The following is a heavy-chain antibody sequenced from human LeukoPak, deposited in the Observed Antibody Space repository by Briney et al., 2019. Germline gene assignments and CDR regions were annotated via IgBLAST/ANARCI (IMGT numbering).Heavy chain of an antibody. D-gene: IGHD3-22*01. CDR3: ARTSYDSSGYYYGDAFDI. CDR2: IYYSGST. CDR1: GGSISSSSYY. J-gene: IGHJ3*02. V-gene: IGHV4-39*01. Sequence: PSETLSLTCTVSGGSISSSSYYWGWIRQPPGKGLEWIGSIYYSGSTYYNPSLKSRVTVSVDTSKNQFSLKLSSVTAADTAVYYCARTSYDSSGYYYGDAFDIWGQGTMVTVSS.